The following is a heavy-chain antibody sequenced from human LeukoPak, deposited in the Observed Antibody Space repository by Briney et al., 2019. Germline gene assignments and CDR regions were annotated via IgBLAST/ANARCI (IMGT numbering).Heavy chain of an antibody. V-gene: IGHV3-21*04. J-gene: IGHJ4*02. CDR3: ARDPTDCDSSGLREDY. Sequence: HGGSLRLSCAASGFTFSSYNMIWARQAAGQGLQWVSFISGSSTSIYYADSVQGRFTISRDNAKNSLYLQMNSLRAEDTAGYYCARDPTDCDSSGLREDYWGQGTLVTVSS. CDR1: GFTFSSYN. CDR2: ISGSSTSI. D-gene: IGHD3-22*01.